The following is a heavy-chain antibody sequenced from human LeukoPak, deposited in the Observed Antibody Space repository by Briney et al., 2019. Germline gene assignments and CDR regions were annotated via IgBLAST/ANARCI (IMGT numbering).Heavy chain of an antibody. J-gene: IGHJ4*02. V-gene: IGHV3-7*01. CDR3: ARDQYDSSGYYRLFDY. CDR1: GFTFSSYW. D-gene: IGHD3-22*01. Sequence: GGSLRLSCAASGFTFSSYWMSWVRQAPGKGLEWVANIKQDGSEQYYVDSVKGRFTISRDNAKNSLYLQMNSLRAEDTAVYYCARDQYDSSGYYRLFDYWGQGTLVTVSS. CDR2: IKQDGSEQ.